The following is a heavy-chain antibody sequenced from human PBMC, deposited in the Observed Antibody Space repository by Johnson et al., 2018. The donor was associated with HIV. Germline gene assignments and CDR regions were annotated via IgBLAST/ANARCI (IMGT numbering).Heavy chain of an antibody. V-gene: IGHV3-11*04. D-gene: IGHD6-6*01. CDR2: ISSSGRAI. CDR1: GFISSDYY. J-gene: IGHJ3*02. CDR3: ARDVSKVMAARGDACDI. Sequence: QVQLVESGGGLVKPGGSLRLSCAASGFISSDYYNSWIRQAPGEVLELVSYISSSGRAIYYAESVKGRFTISRDNAKNSRYLQMNSLGDEDTAVYYCARDVSKVMAARGDACDIWGQGTMVTVSS.